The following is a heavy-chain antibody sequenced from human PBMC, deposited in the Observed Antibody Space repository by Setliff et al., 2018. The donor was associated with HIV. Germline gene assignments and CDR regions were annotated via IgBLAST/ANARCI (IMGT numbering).Heavy chain of an antibody. CDR2: IYYGRSS. V-gene: IGHV4-59*08. Sequence: SETLSLTCTVSGGSISDYYWSWIRQPPGKGLEWIGYIYYGRSSKYNPSLESRVTISGDTSKNQFSLKLSSVTAADTAVYYCARPYCSGGSCHRGYYYYMDVWGKGTTVTVSS. CDR3: ARPYCSGGSCHRGYYYYMDV. J-gene: IGHJ6*03. D-gene: IGHD2-15*01. CDR1: GGSISDYY.